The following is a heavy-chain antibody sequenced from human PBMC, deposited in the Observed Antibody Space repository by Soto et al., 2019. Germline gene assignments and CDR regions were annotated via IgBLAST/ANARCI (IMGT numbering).Heavy chain of an antibody. V-gene: IGHV3-53*02. CDR2: TFTGGST. D-gene: IGHD1-26*01. J-gene: IGHJ6*02. CDR3: AKKPPSSIQGWAFGMDV. CDR1: GFSVTTNY. Sequence: EVQLVETGGGLIQPGGSLRLSCLASGFSVTTNYIIWVRQPPGKGLEWVSTTFTGGSTHYADSVKGRFSISRDNSKNTVYLQMNNLRVEDTAVYYCAKKPPSSIQGWAFGMDVWGQGTTVSVCS.